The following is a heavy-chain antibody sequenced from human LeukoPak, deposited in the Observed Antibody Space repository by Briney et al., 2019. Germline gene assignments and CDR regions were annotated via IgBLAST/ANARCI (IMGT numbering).Heavy chain of an antibody. Sequence: SETLSLTCADYGGSFSGYYWSWIRQPPGKGLEWIGEINHSGSTNYNPSLKSRVTISVDTSKNQFSLKLSSVTAADTAVYYCARAASVGMVRGEPGGVDYWGQGTLVTVSS. J-gene: IGHJ4*02. CDR2: INHSGST. CDR3: ARAASVGMVRGEPGGVDY. V-gene: IGHV4-34*01. D-gene: IGHD3-10*01. CDR1: GGSFSGYY.